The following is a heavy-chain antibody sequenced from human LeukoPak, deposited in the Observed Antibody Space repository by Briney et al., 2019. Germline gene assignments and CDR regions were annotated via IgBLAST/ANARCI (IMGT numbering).Heavy chain of an antibody. CDR3: TRDLSGHYSIDY. Sequence: GGSLRLSCAASGFTFSSYSMNWVRQAPGKGLEWVSSISSSSSYIYYADSVKGRFTISRDNAKNSLYLQVNSLRPEDTAVYYCTRDLSGHYSIDYWGQGTLVTVSS. CDR2: ISSSSSYI. CDR1: GFTFSSYS. D-gene: IGHD3-22*01. V-gene: IGHV3-21*01. J-gene: IGHJ4*02.